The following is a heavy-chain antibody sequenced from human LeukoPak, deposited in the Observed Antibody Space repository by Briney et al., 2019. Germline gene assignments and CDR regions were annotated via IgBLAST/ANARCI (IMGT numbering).Heavy chain of an antibody. V-gene: IGHV4-59*08. CDR2: IYYSGST. CDR1: GGSISSYY. CDR3: ARQDKEAFDI. Sequence: SSETLSLTCTVSGGSISSYYWSWIRQPAGKGLEWIGYIYYSGSTNYNPSLKSRVTISVDTSKNQFSLKLSSVTAADTAVYYCARQDKEAFDIWGQGTMVTVSS. J-gene: IGHJ3*02.